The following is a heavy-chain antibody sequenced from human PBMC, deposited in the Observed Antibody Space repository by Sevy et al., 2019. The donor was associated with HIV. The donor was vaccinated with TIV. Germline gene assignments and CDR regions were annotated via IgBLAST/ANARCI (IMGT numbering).Heavy chain of an antibody. Sequence: GGSLRLSCAASGFSFSYYPMHWVRQAPGKGLEWVALISYDGVNQYYAASVKGRFTVSRVNSKNTLYMEMNNLRPEDTAVYYCARVVGRGEYLISAYLDYWGQGTLVTVSS. CDR3: ARVVGRGEYLISAYLDY. V-gene: IGHV3-30*01. CDR1: GFSFSYYP. D-gene: IGHD2-15*01. CDR2: ISYDGVNQ. J-gene: IGHJ4*02.